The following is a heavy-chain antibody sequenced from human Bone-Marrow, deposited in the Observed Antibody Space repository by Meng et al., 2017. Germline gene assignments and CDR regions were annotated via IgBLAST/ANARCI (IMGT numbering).Heavy chain of an antibody. CDR3: ATGAAAADH. J-gene: IGHJ4*02. V-gene: IGHV3-15*01. Sequence: EAQLVESGGGLVKPGGSLRLSCVASGFSFTDAWMSWVRQAPGKGLEWVGRIKSNSDGGTTDYAAPVKGRFTISRDDSKNTLYLQMNSLITEDTAVYFCATGAAAADHWGQGTLVTASS. D-gene: IGHD6-13*01. CDR1: GFSFTDAW. CDR2: IKSNSDGGTT.